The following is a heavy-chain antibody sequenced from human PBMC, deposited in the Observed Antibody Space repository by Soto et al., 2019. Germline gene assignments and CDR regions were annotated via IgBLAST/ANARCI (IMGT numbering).Heavy chain of an antibody. Sequence: SETLSLTCTVSGGSISSGGYYWSWIRQHPGKGLEWIGYIYYSGSTYYNPSLKSRVTISVDTSKNQFSLKLSSVTAADTAVYYCARDRCSSTSCYYYYGMDVWGQGTTVTSP. V-gene: IGHV4-31*03. D-gene: IGHD2-2*01. CDR1: GGSISSGGYY. J-gene: IGHJ6*02. CDR2: IYYSGST. CDR3: ARDRCSSTSCYYYYGMDV.